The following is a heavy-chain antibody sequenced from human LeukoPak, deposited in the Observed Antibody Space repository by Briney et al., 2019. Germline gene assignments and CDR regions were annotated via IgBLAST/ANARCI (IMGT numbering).Heavy chain of an antibody. D-gene: IGHD2-15*01. Sequence: GGSLRLSCAGSGFTFNTYAMSWVRQAPGKGLEWVSAISSSGGNTYYADSVKGRFTISRDNSKNTLYLQMNSLRAGDTAVYYCAKDLSVYCSGGSCYNWGQGTLVTVSS. CDR3: AKDLSVYCSGGSCYN. CDR1: GFTFNTYA. CDR2: ISSSGGNT. J-gene: IGHJ4*02. V-gene: IGHV3-23*01.